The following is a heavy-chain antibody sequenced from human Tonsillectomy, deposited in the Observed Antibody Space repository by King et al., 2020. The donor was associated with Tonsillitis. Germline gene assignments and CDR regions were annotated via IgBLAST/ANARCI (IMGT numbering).Heavy chain of an antibody. Sequence: VQLVESGGGLIQPGGSLRLSCAASGFTVSNYCIHWVRQAPGKGLEWGSLIYSGDTTYYAESGRGRFTISRDNFKNTLYLDMNALRVDDTAVYYCARDHGAGHDGFDFWGQGTMVTVSS. J-gene: IGHJ3*01. V-gene: IGHV3-53*01. CDR1: GFTVSNYC. D-gene: IGHD6-19*01. CDR3: ARDHGAGHDGFDF. CDR2: IYSGDTT.